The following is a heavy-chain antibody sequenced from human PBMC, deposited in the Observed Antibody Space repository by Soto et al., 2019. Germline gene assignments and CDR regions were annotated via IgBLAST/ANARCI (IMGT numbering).Heavy chain of an antibody. V-gene: IGHV5-51*01. Sequence: GESLKISCKGSGYSFTRYWIGWVRQMPGKGLEWMGIIYPSDSNTRYSPSLQGQVTISVDKSISTAYLQWSSLKASDTAVYYCARHEGVPAADGLDVWGQGTTVTVSS. D-gene: IGHD2-2*01. CDR3: ARHEGVPAADGLDV. J-gene: IGHJ6*02. CDR1: GYSFTRYW. CDR2: IYPSDSNT.